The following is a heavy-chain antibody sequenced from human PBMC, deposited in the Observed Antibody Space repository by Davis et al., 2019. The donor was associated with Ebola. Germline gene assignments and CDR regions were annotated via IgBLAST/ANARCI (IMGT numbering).Heavy chain of an antibody. V-gene: IGHV1-18*01. CDR1: GYIFTSYG. CDR3: ARGGGWLRSLSNWFDP. D-gene: IGHD5-12*01. CDR2: ISAYNGNT. J-gene: IGHJ5*02. Sequence: AASVKVSCKASGYIFTSYGISWVRQAPGQGLEWMGWISAYNGNTNYAQKLQGRVTMTTDTSTSTAYMELRSLRSDDTAVYYCARGGGWLRSLSNWFDPWGQGTLVTVSS.